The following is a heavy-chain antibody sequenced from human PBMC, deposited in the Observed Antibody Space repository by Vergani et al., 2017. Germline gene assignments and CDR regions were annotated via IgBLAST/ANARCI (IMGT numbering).Heavy chain of an antibody. CDR2: IYYSGIT. CDR3: ARQRSTVKGQLDYNYGMDV. V-gene: IGHV4-39*01. J-gene: IGHJ6*02. CDR1: GDSISSSSYF. D-gene: IGHD4-11*01. Sequence: QLQLQESGPGLVKPSETLSLTCTVSGDSISSSSYFWGWIRRPPGRGPEWIGSIYYSGITYYNPSLKSRVTISVDTSKNQFSLKLSSVTAADTAVYYCARQRSTVKGQLDYNYGMDVWGQGTTVTVSS.